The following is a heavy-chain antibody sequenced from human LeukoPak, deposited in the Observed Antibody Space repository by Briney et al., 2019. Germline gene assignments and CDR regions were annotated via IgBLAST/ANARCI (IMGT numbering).Heavy chain of an antibody. D-gene: IGHD5-12*01. V-gene: IGHV7-4-1*02. CDR3: ARGYSGYDRVDLDY. Sequence: ASVKVSCKASGYTFTSYAMNWVRQAPGQGLEWMGWINTNTGNPTYAQGFTGRFVFSLDTSVSTAYLQISSLKAEDTAVYYCARGYSGYDRVDLDYWGQGTLVTASS. CDR1: GYTFTSYA. J-gene: IGHJ4*02. CDR2: INTNTGNP.